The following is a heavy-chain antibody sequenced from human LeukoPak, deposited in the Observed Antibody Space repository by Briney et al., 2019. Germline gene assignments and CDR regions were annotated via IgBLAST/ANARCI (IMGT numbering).Heavy chain of an antibody. V-gene: IGHV5-51*01. J-gene: IGHJ6*02. CDR2: IYPGDSDT. Sequence: GESLKISCKGSGYSFTSYWIGWVRQVPGKGLEWMGIIYPGDSDTRYSPSFQGQVTISADKSISTAYLQWSSLKASDTAMYYCARGYDFWSGFSRMDVWGQGTTVTVSS. CDR1: GYSFTSYW. CDR3: ARGYDFWSGFSRMDV. D-gene: IGHD3-3*01.